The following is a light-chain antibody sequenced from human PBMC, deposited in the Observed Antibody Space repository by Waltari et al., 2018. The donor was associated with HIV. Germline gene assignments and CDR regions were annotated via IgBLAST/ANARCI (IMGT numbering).Light chain of an antibody. V-gene: IGKV1-27*01. CDR2: AAA. CDR1: QGINKY. Sequence: DVQLTQSPSPLSASVGDSISITCRASQGINKYLAWYQQKPGKVPKLLIFAAATLQSGVPSRFSGSGSGTEFTLTISSLRPEDVASYYCQNYDTAPLTFGGGTKVEIK. J-gene: IGKJ4*01. CDR3: QNYDTAPLT.